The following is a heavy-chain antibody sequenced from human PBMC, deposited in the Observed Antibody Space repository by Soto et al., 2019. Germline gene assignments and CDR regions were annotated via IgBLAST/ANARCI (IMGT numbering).Heavy chain of an antibody. CDR3: AREYYGLLTGYYTDY. J-gene: IGHJ4*02. CDR2: ISGGGVTT. Sequence: EVQLVESGGDLVQRGGSLRLSCAASGFPFSSYWMHWVRHTPGKGLDWVARISGGGVTTYYADSVTGRFTVSRDNAKNTRSLQISGLRAEDTAVYYGAREYYGLLTGYYTDYWGQGTLVSVSS. D-gene: IGHD3-9*01. V-gene: IGHV3-74*01. CDR1: GFPFSSYW.